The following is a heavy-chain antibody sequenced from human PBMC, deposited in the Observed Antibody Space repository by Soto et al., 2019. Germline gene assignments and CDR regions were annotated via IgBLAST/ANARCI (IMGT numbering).Heavy chain of an antibody. Sequence: QLQLQESGPGLVKPSETLSLTCTVSGGSISSSSYYWGWIRQPPGKGLEWIGSIYYSGSTYYNPSLTSRVTISVDTSKNQFSLKLSSVTAADTAVYYCARLPGKQLVGWFDPWGQGTLVTVSS. D-gene: IGHD6-6*01. CDR1: GGSISSSSYY. V-gene: IGHV4-39*01. J-gene: IGHJ5*02. CDR2: IYYSGST. CDR3: ARLPGKQLVGWFDP.